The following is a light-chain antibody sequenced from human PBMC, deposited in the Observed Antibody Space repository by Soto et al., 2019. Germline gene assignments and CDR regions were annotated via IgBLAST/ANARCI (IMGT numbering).Light chain of an antibody. V-gene: IGKV3-15*01. CDR2: GAS. Sequence: EILMKQSPATLSVSPGERVILSCRASQSVGSTLAWYQQKPGQAPRLLIRGASTRATGVPARFSGSGSGTEFTLTISSLQSEDFAVYYCQQYSTSLTFGGGTTLEIK. J-gene: IGKJ4*02. CDR3: QQYSTSLT. CDR1: QSVGST.